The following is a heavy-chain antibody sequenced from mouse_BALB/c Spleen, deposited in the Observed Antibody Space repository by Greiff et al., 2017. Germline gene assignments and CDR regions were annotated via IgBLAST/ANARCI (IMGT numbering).Heavy chain of an antibody. CDR1: GFNIKDTY. V-gene: IGHV14-3*02. J-gene: IGHJ3*01. CDR3: AHDCDYVAY. D-gene: IGHD2-3*01. CDR2: IDPANGNT. Sequence: VQLQQSGAELVKPGDSVKLSCTASGFNIKDTYMHWVKQRPEKGLEWIGRIDPANGNTKYDPKFQGKATITADTSSNTAYLQLSSLTSEDTAVYYCAHDCDYVAYWGAGTLVTVSA.